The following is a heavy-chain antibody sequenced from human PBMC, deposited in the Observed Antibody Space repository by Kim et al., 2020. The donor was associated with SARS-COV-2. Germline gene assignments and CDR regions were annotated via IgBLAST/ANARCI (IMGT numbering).Heavy chain of an antibody. D-gene: IGHD2-2*02. Sequence: LSLTCAASGFTFSSYAMHWVRQAPGKGLEWVAVISYDGSNKYYAESVKGRFTISRDNSKNTLYLQMNSLRAEDTAVYYCARDALDIVVVPAAITCCYYYGMDVWGQGTTVTVSS. CDR2: ISYDGSNK. J-gene: IGHJ6*02. V-gene: IGHV3-30-3*01. CDR1: GFTFSSYA. CDR3: ARDALDIVVVPAAITCCYYYGMDV.